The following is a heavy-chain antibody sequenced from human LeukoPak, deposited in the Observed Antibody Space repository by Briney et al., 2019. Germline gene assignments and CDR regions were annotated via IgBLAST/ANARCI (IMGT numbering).Heavy chain of an antibody. CDR2: INAGNGNT. Sequence: ASVKVSCTASGYTFTSYAMHWVRQAPGQRLEWMGWINAGNGNTKYSQKFQGRVTITRDTSASTAYMELSSLRSEDTAVYYCARDGYCSSTSCYAFYYYYGMDVWGQGTTVTVSS. CDR1: GYTFTSYA. CDR3: ARDGYCSSTSCYAFYYYYGMDV. J-gene: IGHJ6*02. V-gene: IGHV1-3*01. D-gene: IGHD2-2*01.